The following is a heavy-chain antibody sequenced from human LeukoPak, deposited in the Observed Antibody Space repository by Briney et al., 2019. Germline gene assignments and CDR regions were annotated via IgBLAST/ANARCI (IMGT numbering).Heavy chain of an antibody. J-gene: IGHJ5*02. D-gene: IGHD6-13*01. CDR1: GYTLTELS. V-gene: IGHV1-46*01. CDR3: ARTSSGQLATITYNWFDP. CDR2: INPSGGST. Sequence: ASVKVSCKVSGYTLTELSMHWVRQAPGQGLEWMGIINPSGGSTSYAQKFQGRVTMTRDTSTSTVYMELSSLRSEDTAVYYCARTSSGQLATITYNWFDPWGQGTLVTVSS.